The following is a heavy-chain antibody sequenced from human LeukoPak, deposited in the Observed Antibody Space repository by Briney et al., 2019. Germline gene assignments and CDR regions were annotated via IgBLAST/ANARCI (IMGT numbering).Heavy chain of an antibody. V-gene: IGHV4-4*08. Sequence: SETLSLTCTVSGGSISTYYWSWIRQAPGAGLQWLGYVYTTTTNYNSSLKRRVTISADTSKNQFSLRLSSVTAADTAVYYCARRKFLVYNPFIIWGKGKMFTVSS. D-gene: IGHD1-1*01. J-gene: IGHJ3*02. CDR1: GGSISTYY. CDR2: VYTTTT. CDR3: ARRKFLVYNPFII.